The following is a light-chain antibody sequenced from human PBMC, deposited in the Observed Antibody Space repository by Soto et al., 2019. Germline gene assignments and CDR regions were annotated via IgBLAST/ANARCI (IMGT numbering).Light chain of an antibody. CDR3: SSYTSSSTLYV. J-gene: IGLJ1*01. CDR1: SSDVGVYNY. Sequence: QSVLTQPASVSGSPGQSITISCTGTSSDVGVYNYVSWYQQHPGKAPKLMIYEVSNRPSGVSNRFSGSKSGNTASLTISGLQAADEADYYCSSYTSSSTLYVCGTGTKVTVL. V-gene: IGLV2-14*01. CDR2: EVS.